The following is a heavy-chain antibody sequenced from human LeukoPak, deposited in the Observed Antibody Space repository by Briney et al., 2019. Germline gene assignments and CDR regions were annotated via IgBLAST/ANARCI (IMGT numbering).Heavy chain of an antibody. V-gene: IGHV1-46*01. J-gene: IGHJ3*02. CDR2: INPSGGST. Sequence: ASVKVSCKASGYTFTSYYTHWVRQAPGQGLEWMGIINPSGGSTSYAQKFQGRVTMTRDTSTSTVYMELSSLRSEDTAVYYCARAGVREGTRYSGYDNDAFDIWGQGTMVTVSS. D-gene: IGHD5-12*01. CDR1: GYTFTSYY. CDR3: ARAGVREGTRYSGYDNDAFDI.